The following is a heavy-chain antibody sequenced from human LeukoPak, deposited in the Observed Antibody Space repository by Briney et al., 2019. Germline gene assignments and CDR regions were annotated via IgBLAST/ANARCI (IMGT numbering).Heavy chain of an antibody. CDR2: IYTSGST. D-gene: IGHD6-13*01. CDR3: AREGPNLYSSSWAPIPHYYYYGMDV. CDR1: GGSISSYY. J-gene: IGHJ6*02. V-gene: IGHV4-4*07. Sequence: SETLSLTCTVSGGSISSYYWSWIRQPAGKGLEWIGRIYTSGSTNYNPSLKSRVTMSVDTSKSQFSLKLSSVTAADTAVYYCAREGPNLYSSSWAPIPHYYYYGMDVWGQGTTVTVSS.